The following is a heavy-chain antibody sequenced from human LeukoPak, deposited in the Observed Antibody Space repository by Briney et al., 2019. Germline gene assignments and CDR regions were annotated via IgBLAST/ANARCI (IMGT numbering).Heavy chain of an antibody. J-gene: IGHJ5*02. CDR1: GGSFSGYY. D-gene: IGHD2-2*01. CDR2: INHSGST. CDR3: ARGGYCSSTSCPSSSPDDFDP. Sequence: SETLSLTCAVYGGSFSGYYWSWIRQPPGKGLEWIGEINHSGSTNYNPSLKSRVTISVDTSMNQFSLKLSSVTAADTAVYYCARGGYCSSTSCPSSSPDDFDPWGQGTLVTVSS. V-gene: IGHV4-34*01.